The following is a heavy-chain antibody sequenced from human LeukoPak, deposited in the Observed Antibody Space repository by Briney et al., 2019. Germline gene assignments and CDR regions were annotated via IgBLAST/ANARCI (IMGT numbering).Heavy chain of an antibody. CDR3: ARDGRPLAY. V-gene: IGHV3-7*03. CDR1: GITFSRYW. J-gene: IGHJ4*02. Sequence: PGGSLRLSCADSGITFSRYWMSWVRQAPGKGLEWVANIKQDGGEKYYVDSVRGRFTISRDNAKNSLYLQMNSLRVEDTAVYYCARDGRPLAYWGQGTLVTVSS. D-gene: IGHD2-21*01. CDR2: IKQDGGEK.